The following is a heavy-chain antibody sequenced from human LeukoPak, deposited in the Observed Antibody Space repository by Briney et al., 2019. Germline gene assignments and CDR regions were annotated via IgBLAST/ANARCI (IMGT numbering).Heavy chain of an antibody. V-gene: IGHV1-2*06. CDR1: GYTFTGYY. J-gene: IGHJ4*02. CDR3: ARTSHYDILTGYLVYYFDY. CDR2: INPNSGGT. Sequence: ASVKVSCKASGYTFTGYYMHWVRQAPGQGLGWMGRINPNSGGTNYAQKFQGRVTMTRDTSISTAYMELSRLRSDDTAVYYCARTSHYDILTGYLVYYFDYWGRGTLVTVSS. D-gene: IGHD3-9*01.